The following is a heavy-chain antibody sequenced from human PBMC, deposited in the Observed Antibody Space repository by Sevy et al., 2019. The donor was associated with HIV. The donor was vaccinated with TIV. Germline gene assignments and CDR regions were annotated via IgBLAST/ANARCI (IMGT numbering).Heavy chain of an antibody. CDR2: IYNGGST. D-gene: IGHD6-13*01. J-gene: IGHJ6*04. CDR1: GFTVSSNY. Sequence: GGSLRLSCAASGFTVSSNYMNWVRQAPGKGLEWVSVIYNGGSTYYADSVKGRFTISRNNSKNTLYLQMNSLRAEDAAVYYCARDGGSRGMDVWGKGTRVTVSS. V-gene: IGHV3-66*02. CDR3: ARDGGSRGMDV.